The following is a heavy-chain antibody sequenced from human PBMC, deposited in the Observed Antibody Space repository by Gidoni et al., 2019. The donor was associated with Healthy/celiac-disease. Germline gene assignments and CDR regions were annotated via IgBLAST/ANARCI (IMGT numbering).Heavy chain of an antibody. CDR3: ARNGGWLRSYYFDY. V-gene: IGHV4-34*01. CDR2: INHSGST. J-gene: IGHJ4*02. D-gene: IGHD5-12*01. Sequence: QVQLQQWGAGLLKPSETLSLPCAVYGGSFCGYSWSWLRQPPWKGLEWIGEINHSGSTNYNPSRKSRVTISVDTSKNQFSLKLSSVTAADTAVYYCARNGGWLRSYYFDYWGQGTLVTVSS. CDR1: GGSFCGYS.